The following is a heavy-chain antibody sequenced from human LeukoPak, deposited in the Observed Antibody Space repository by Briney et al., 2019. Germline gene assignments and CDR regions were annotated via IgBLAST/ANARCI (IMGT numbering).Heavy chain of an antibody. Sequence: SETLSLTCAVSGGSISSSNWWSWVRQPPGKGLEWIGEIYHSGSTNYNPSLKSRVTISVDKSKNQFSPKLSSVTAADTAVYYCARSSGSYKYGMDVWGQGTTVTVSS. D-gene: IGHD6-19*01. CDR3: ARSSGSYKYGMDV. V-gene: IGHV4-4*02. CDR1: GGSISSSNW. CDR2: IYHSGST. J-gene: IGHJ6*02.